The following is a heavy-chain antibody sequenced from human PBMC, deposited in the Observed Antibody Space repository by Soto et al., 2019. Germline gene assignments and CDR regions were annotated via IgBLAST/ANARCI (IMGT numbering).Heavy chain of an antibody. Sequence: QVQLQESGPGLVKPSETLSLTCTVSGGSISTYYWSWIRQSPGKGLEWIGYSGSTNYNPSLKSRVTISVDASRNHFSLKLNSVTAADTAVYYCARRPHGDYGHSFDYWGQGTLVTVSS. CDR3: ARRPHGDYGHSFDY. CDR2: YSGST. J-gene: IGHJ4*02. CDR1: GGSISTYY. V-gene: IGHV4-59*08. D-gene: IGHD4-17*01.